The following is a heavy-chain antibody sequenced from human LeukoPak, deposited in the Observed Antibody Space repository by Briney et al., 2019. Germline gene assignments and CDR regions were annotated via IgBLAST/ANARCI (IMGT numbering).Heavy chain of an antibody. D-gene: IGHD6-13*01. J-gene: IGHJ5*02. CDR2: ISGSGGST. Sequence: EGSLRLYCAASGFTFSSYAMSWVRQAPGKGLEWVSAISGSGGSTYYADSVKGRFTISRDNSKNTLYLQMNSLRAEDTAVYYCAKSAAGTLVWGNWFDPWGQGTLVTVSS. CDR3: AKSAAGTLVWGNWFDP. CDR1: GFTFSSYA. V-gene: IGHV3-23*01.